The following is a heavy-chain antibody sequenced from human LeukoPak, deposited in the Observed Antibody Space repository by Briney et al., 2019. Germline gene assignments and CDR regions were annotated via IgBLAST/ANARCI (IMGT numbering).Heavy chain of an antibody. CDR2: IRSKADGGTI. V-gene: IGHV3-15*01. D-gene: IGHD6-13*01. J-gene: IGHJ3*02. Sequence: GGSLRLSCEASGFTFSNVWMNWVRQAPGKGLEWVGRIRSKADGGTIDYAAPMKARFTISRDDSKNTMYLQMSSLKTEDTAVYYCTTYSSKDAFDIWGQGTMVTVSS. CDR3: TTYSSKDAFDI. CDR1: GFTFSNVW.